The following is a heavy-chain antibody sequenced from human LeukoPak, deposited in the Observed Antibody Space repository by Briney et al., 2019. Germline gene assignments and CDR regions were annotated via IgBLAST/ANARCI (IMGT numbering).Heavy chain of an antibody. J-gene: IGHJ6*02. D-gene: IGHD4-11*01. CDR2: IYYSGST. V-gene: IGHV4-59*01. CDR1: GGSISSYY. CDR3: ARTPYSNYGMDV. Sequence: SQTLSLTCTVSGGSISSYYWSWIRQPPGKGLEWIGYIYYSGSTNYNPSLKSRVTISVDTSKNQFSLKLSSVTAADTAVYYCARTPYSNYGMDVWGQGTTVTVSS.